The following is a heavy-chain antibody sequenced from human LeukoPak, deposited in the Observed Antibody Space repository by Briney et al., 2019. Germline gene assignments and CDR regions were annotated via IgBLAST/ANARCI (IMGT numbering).Heavy chain of an antibody. J-gene: IGHJ5*02. CDR1: GYSFSSYW. CDR2: IYPGDSDT. D-gene: IGHD3-10*01. V-gene: IGHV5-51*01. CDR3: ARRNRNLGMVRGVDINWFDP. Sequence: HGESLKISCKGSGYSFSSYWIGWVRQLPGKGLEWMGIIYPGDSDTRYSPSFQGQVTISADKSISTAYLQWSSLKASDTAMYYCARRNRNLGMVRGVDINWFDPWGQGTLVTVSS.